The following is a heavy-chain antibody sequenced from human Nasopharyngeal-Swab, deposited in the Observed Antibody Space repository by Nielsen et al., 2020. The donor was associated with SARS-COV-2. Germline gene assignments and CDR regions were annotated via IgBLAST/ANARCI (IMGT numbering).Heavy chain of an antibody. V-gene: IGHV3-21*01. CDR2: ISSSSSII. CDR3: ARVRRDGYNLHFDY. J-gene: IGHJ4*02. Sequence: WIRQPPGKGLEWVSSISSSSSIIYYADSVKGRFTISRDNAKNSLYLQMNSLRAEDTAVYYCARVRRDGYNLHFDYWGQGTLVTVSS. D-gene: IGHD5-24*01.